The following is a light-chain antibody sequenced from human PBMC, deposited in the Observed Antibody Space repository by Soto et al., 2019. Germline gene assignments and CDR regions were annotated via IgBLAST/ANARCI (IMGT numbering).Light chain of an antibody. Sequence: QSPSFLSASVGDRVTITCRASQGIGNNLAWYQGKPGKAPKLLIYTVSTLRSGVPSRFSGSGSGTEFSLTISSLQAEDFATYYCQQLNSYPITFGQGTRLEIK. CDR2: TVS. CDR3: QQLNSYPIT. V-gene: IGKV1-9*01. CDR1: QGIGNN. J-gene: IGKJ5*01.